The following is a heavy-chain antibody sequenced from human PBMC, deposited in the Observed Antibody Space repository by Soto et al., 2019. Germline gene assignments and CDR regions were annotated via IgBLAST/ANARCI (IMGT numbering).Heavy chain of an antibody. CDR3: ARHGYSYGGGYFDY. CDR1: GFTVSSNY. J-gene: IGHJ4*02. CDR2: IYSGGSA. Sequence: EVQLVESGGGLVQPGGSLRLSCAASGFTVSSNYMSWVRQAPGKGLEWVSVIYSGGSAYYADSVKGRFTISRDNYKNTLYLQMNILRDEDTAVYYCARHGYSYGGGYFDYWGQGTLVTVSS. V-gene: IGHV3-66*04. D-gene: IGHD5-18*01.